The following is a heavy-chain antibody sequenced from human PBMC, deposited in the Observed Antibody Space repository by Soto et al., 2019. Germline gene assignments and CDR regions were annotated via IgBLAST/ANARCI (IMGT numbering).Heavy chain of an antibody. CDR2: ISSSSSTI. J-gene: IGHJ4*02. CDR1: GFTFSSYS. V-gene: IGHV3-48*01. CDR3: ARDKYYDFWSGRTHEFDY. D-gene: IGHD3-3*01. Sequence: PGGSLRLSCAASGFTFSSYSMNWVRQAPGKGLEWVSYISSSSSTIYYADSVKGRFTISRDNAKNSLYLQMNSLRAEDTAVYYFARDKYYDFWSGRTHEFDYWGQGTLVTVSS.